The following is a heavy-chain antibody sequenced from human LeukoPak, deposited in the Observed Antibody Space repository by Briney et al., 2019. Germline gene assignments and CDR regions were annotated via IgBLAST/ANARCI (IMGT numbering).Heavy chain of an antibody. CDR1: GGTFSSYA. CDR3: ASERCSGGSCYLPGRNWFDP. J-gene: IGHJ5*02. D-gene: IGHD2-15*01. Sequence: SVKVSCKASGGTFSSYAISWVRQAPGQGLEWMGGIIPIFGTANYAQKFQGRVTITADESTSTAYMELSSLRSEDTAVYYCASERCSGGSCYLPGRNWFDPWGQGTLVTVSS. V-gene: IGHV1-69*13. CDR2: IIPIFGTA.